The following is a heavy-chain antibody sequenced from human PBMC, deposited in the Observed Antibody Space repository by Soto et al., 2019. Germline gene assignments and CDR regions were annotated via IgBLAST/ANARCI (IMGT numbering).Heavy chain of an antibody. D-gene: IGHD4-4*01. CDR1: GVTFSRYP. J-gene: IGHJ1*01. CDR3: AKYRWGATTVTSIN. CDR2: ISGTSDMT. V-gene: IGHV3-23*01. Sequence: GSLILSCVCSGVTFSRYPMNWVRQAPGKGLEWVSAISGTSDMTYYANSVTGRFTISRDNSKNTLYLQVSSLRVEDTAIYYCAKYRWGATTVTSINWGRGTLVTVSS.